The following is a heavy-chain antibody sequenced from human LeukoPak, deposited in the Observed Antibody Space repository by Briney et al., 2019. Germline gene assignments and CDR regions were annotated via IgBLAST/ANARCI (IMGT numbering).Heavy chain of an antibody. V-gene: IGHV3-7*01. Sequence: GGSLRLSCAASGFTFSSYGMNWVRQAPGKGLEWVANIKQDGSKKYYADSVKGRFTISRDNAKNTLYLQMNSLRAEDTAVYYCARGRAWNEGLDYWGKGSLVTV. J-gene: IGHJ4*02. D-gene: IGHD1-1*01. CDR2: IKQDGSKK. CDR3: ARGRAWNEGLDY. CDR1: GFTFSSYG.